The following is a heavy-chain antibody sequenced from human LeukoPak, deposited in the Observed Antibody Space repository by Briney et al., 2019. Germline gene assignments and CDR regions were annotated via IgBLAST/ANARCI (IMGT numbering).Heavy chain of an antibody. CDR3: ARGIAAGGWFDP. V-gene: IGHV1-18*04. D-gene: IGHD6-6*01. J-gene: IGHJ5*02. CDR2: ISAYNGNT. Sequence: ASVKVSCKASGYTFTGYYMHWVRQAPGQGLEWMGWISAYNGNTNYAQKLQGRVTMTTDTSTSTAYMELRSLRSDDTAVYYCARGIAAGGWFDPWGQGTLVTVSS. CDR1: GYTFTGYY.